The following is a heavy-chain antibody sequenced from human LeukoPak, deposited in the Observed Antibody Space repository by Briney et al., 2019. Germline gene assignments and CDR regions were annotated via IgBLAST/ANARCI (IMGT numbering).Heavy chain of an antibody. Sequence: PSETLSLTCAVSGYSLSSGYYWGWIRQPPGKGLEWIGSIYHSGSTYYNPSLKSRVTISVDTSKDQFSLKLSSVTAADTAVYYCARHGSPELRYFDWLIYTGDYWGQGTLVTVSS. J-gene: IGHJ4*02. CDR2: IYHSGST. V-gene: IGHV4-38-2*01. D-gene: IGHD3-9*01. CDR3: ARHGSPELRYFDWLIYTGDY. CDR1: GYSLSSGYY.